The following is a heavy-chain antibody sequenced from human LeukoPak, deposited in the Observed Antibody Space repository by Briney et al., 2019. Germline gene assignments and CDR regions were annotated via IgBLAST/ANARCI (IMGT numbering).Heavy chain of an antibody. CDR1: GYTFTSYG. D-gene: IGHD2-2*01. CDR2: ISAYNGNT. J-gene: IGHJ6*02. CDR3: ARVFCGYCSSTSCLCGSGMDV. Sequence: ASVKVTCKASGYTFTSYGISWVRQAPGQGLEWMGWISAYNGNTNYAQKLQGRVTMTTDTSTSTAYMELRSLRSDDTAVYYCARVFCGYCSSTSCLCGSGMDVWGQGTTVTVSS. V-gene: IGHV1-18*01.